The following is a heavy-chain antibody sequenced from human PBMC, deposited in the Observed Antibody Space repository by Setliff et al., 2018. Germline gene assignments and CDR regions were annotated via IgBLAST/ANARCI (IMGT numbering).Heavy chain of an antibody. D-gene: IGHD2-2*01. J-gene: IGHJ5*02. V-gene: IGHV3-21*04. CDR1: GFSLRDYT. Sequence: GESLKISCVASGFSLRDYTINWVRQAPGKGLDWVSSIRSSGTSFYADSVKGRFTVSRDNSKNTLYLQMNSLRAEDTAVYYCAKAPAPYAASLLNWFDPWG. CDR3: AKAPAPYAASLLNWFDP. CDR2: IRSSGTS.